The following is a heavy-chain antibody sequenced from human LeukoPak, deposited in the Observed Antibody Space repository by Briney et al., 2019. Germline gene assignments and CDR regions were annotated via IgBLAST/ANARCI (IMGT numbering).Heavy chain of an antibody. Sequence: SVKVSCKASGGTFSSYAISWVRQAPGQGLEWMGGIIPILGIANYAQKFQGRVTITADKSTSTAYMELSSLRSEDTAVYYCARDHHSGYGDYWGQGTLVTVSS. CDR2: IIPILGIA. V-gene: IGHV1-69*10. D-gene: IGHD5-12*01. J-gene: IGHJ4*02. CDR3: ARDHHSGYGDY. CDR1: GGTFSSYA.